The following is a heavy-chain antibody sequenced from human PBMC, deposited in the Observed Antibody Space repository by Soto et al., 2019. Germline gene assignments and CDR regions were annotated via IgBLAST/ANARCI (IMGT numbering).Heavy chain of an antibody. CDR2: ISSSSSYI. V-gene: IGHV3-21*01. Sequence: NPGGSLRLSCAASGFTFSSYSMNWVRQAPGKGLEWVSSISSSSSYIYYADSVKGRFTISRDNAKNSLYLQMNSLRAEDTAVYYCARRKIFGVASDAFDIWGQGTMVTVSS. D-gene: IGHD3-3*01. J-gene: IGHJ3*02. CDR3: ARRKIFGVASDAFDI. CDR1: GFTFSSYS.